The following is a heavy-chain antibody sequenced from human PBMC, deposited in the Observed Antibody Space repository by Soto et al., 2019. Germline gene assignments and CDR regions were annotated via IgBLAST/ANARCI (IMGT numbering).Heavy chain of an antibody. Sequence: QVHLQESGPGLVKPSETLSLTCAVSGASIGSGGWWRWVRRPPGTGLEWIAEIFHDGNTNYRPSLKSRVTISVDKSQNQFSLNVYSVTAADTAVYYCARHEGWTGPDQWGQGTLVTVSS. D-gene: IGHD2-8*02. J-gene: IGHJ5*02. CDR1: GASIGSGGW. CDR3: ARHEGWTGPDQ. V-gene: IGHV4-4*02. CDR2: IFHDGNT.